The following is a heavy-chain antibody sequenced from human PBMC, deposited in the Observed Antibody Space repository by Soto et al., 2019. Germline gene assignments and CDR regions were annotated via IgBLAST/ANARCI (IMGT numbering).Heavy chain of an antibody. Sequence: GEALKISCKGSGFGNTSYWISWVRQMPGKGREWLGRIDPSDSYTNYSPSFQGHVTISADKSISTAYLQWSSLKASDTAMYYCARHGPYYYGSGSYYLSNPYGMDVWGQGTTVTVSS. CDR3: ARHGPYYYGSGSYYLSNPYGMDV. J-gene: IGHJ6*02. V-gene: IGHV5-10-1*01. CDR2: IDPSDSYT. D-gene: IGHD3-10*01. CDR1: GFGNTSYW.